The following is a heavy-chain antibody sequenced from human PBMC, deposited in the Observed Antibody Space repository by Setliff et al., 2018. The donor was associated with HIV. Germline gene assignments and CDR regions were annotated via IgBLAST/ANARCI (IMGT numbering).Heavy chain of an antibody. D-gene: IGHD5-12*01. CDR2: VDPEDGET. V-gene: IGHV1-69-2*01. CDR1: GYTFTDYY. CDR3: ARGPGIVATADDYFDY. Sequence: ASVKVSCKASGYTFTDYYMHWVQQAPGKGLEWMGRVDPEDGETIYAQKFQGRVTITADESTSTAYMELSSLRSEDTAVYYCARGPGIVATADDYFDYWGQGTLVTVSS. J-gene: IGHJ4*02.